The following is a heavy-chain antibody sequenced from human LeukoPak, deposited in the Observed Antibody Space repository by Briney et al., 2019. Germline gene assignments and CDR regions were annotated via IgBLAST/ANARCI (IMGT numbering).Heavy chain of an antibody. D-gene: IGHD2-2*01. Sequence: PSETLSLTCTVSGGSISSGSYYWSWIRQPAGKGLEWIERIYTSGSTNYNPSLKSRVTISVDTSKNQFSLKLSSVTAADTAVYYCARFRARCSSTSCYRFYYYYMDVWGKGTTVTVSS. J-gene: IGHJ6*03. CDR3: ARFRARCSSTSCYRFYYYYMDV. V-gene: IGHV4-61*02. CDR1: GGSISSGSYY. CDR2: IYTSGST.